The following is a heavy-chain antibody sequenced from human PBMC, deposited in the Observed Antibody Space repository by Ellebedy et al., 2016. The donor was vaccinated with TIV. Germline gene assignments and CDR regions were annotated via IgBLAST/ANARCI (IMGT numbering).Heavy chain of an antibody. Sequence: GESLKISXAASGFTFSDYYMSWIRQAPGKGLEWVSYISSSGSTIYYADSVKGRFTISRDNAKNSLYLQMNSLRAEDTAVYYCARAIMITFGGVPHAFDIWGQGTMVTVSS. D-gene: IGHD3-16*01. V-gene: IGHV3-11*04. CDR3: ARAIMITFGGVPHAFDI. J-gene: IGHJ3*02. CDR2: ISSSGSTI. CDR1: GFTFSDYY.